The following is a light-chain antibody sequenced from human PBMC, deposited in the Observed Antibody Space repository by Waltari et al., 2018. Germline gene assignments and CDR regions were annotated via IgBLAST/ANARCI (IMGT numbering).Light chain of an antibody. CDR3: LQDSNYPRT. J-gene: IGKJ1*01. Sequence: AIQMTQSPSSLSASIGDRVTITCRASQAIRNELGWYQQKPGKAPKLLIYAASSLQTGVPSRFSGSGSGTYFTLTITILQPEDFAIYYCLQDSNYPRTFGQGTKVESK. CDR1: QAIRNE. CDR2: AAS. V-gene: IGKV1-6*01.